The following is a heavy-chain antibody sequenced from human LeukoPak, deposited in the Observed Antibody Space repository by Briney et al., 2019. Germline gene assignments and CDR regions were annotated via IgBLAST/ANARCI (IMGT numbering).Heavy chain of an antibody. J-gene: IGHJ5*02. CDR1: GFTFSSYA. CDR3: AKGPSRVAGPEWFDP. V-gene: IGHV3-30-3*01. CDR2: ISYDGSNK. Sequence: GRSLRLSCAASGFTFSSYAMHWVRQAPGKGLEWVAVISYDGSNKYYADSVKGRFTISRDNSKNTLYLQMNSLRAEDTAVYYCAKGPSRVAGPEWFDPWGQGTLVTVSS. D-gene: IGHD6-19*01.